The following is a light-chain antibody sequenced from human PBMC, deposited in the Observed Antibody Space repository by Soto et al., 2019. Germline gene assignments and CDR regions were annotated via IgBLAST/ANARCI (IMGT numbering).Light chain of an antibody. J-gene: IGKJ4*01. CDR3: QQYNTYPLT. CDR1: QSISSW. CDR2: KAS. Sequence: DIQMTQSPSTLSASVGDRVTITCRASQSISSWLAWYQQKPGQAPKLLIYKASSLEGGVPSRFSGSGSGTDFNITISSLQPDDFATYYCQQYNTYPLTFGGGTMVEIK. V-gene: IGKV1-5*03.